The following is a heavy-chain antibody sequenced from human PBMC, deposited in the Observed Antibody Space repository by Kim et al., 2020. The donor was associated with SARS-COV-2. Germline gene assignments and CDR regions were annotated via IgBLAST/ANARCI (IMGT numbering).Heavy chain of an antibody. CDR2: ISSSSSYT. V-gene: IGHV3-11*05. D-gene: IGHD3-10*01. J-gene: IGHJ6*02. CDR1: GFTFSDYY. Sequence: GGSLRLSCAASGFTFSDYYMSWIRQAPGKGLEWVSYISSSSSYTNYADSVKGRFTISRDNAKNSLYLQMNSLRAEDTAVYYCARAGLGSGRRNYYYGMDVWGQGTTVTVSS. CDR3: ARAGLGSGRRNYYYGMDV.